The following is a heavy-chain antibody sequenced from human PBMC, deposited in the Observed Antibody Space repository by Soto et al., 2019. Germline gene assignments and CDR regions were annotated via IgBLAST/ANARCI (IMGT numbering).Heavy chain of an antibody. CDR1: GGSISSGDYY. V-gene: IGHV4-30-4*01. CDR2: IYYSGGT. J-gene: IGHJ6*02. D-gene: IGHD3-3*01. Sequence: SETLSLTCTVSGGSISSGDYYWSWIRQPPGKGLEWIGYIYYSGGTYYNPSLKSRVTISVDTSKNQFSLNLSSVTAADTAVYYCDKEPVSITTFGVSGMDVWGRGTTVTVSS. CDR3: DKEPVSITTFGVSGMDV.